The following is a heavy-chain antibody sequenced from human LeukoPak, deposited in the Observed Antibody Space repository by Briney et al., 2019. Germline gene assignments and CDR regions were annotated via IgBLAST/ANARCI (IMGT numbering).Heavy chain of an antibody. Sequence: PGGSLRLSCAASGFTFDDYAMHWVRQAPGKGLELVSGISWNSGSIGYADSLKGRFTISRYNAKNCLDLQMNGLRAEETALYYCAKDTTVFDYDSSGYAFDYWGQGTLVTVSS. CDR1: GFTFDDYA. V-gene: IGHV3-9*01. D-gene: IGHD3-22*01. CDR2: ISWNSGSI. CDR3: AKDTTVFDYDSSGYAFDY. J-gene: IGHJ4*02.